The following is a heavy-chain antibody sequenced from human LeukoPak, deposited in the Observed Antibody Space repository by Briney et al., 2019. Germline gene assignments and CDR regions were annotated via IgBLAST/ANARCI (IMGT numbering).Heavy chain of an antibody. CDR2: MKLDGSEE. Sequence: GGSLRLSCAASGFTFRSYWMSWVRQAPGKGLEWVANMKLDGSEEYYVDSVKGRFTISSDNAKNSLYLQMNSLRVDDTAVYYCARWARYCSSGSCYSWFDPWPQRTLVTVSS. CDR1: GFTFRSYW. J-gene: IGHJ5*02. CDR3: ARWARYCSSGSCYSWFDP. D-gene: IGHD2-15*01. V-gene: IGHV3-7*01.